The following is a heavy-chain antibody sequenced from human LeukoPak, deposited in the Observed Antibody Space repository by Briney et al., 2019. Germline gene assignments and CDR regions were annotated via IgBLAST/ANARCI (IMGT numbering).Heavy chain of an antibody. J-gene: IGHJ4*02. Sequence: SETLSLTCAVYGGSFSGYYWSWIRQPPGKGLEWIGEINHSGSTNYNPSLKSRVTISVDTSKNQFSLKLSSVTAADTAVYYCARGRRWYYYDSSGYPYDYWGQGTLVTVSS. CDR1: GGSFSGYY. CDR2: INHSGST. CDR3: ARGRRWYYYDSSGYPYDY. D-gene: IGHD3-22*01. V-gene: IGHV4-34*01.